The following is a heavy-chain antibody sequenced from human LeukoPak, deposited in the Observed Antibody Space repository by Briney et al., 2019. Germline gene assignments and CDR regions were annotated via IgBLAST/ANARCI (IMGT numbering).Heavy chain of an antibody. D-gene: IGHD2-2*01. V-gene: IGHV1-69*13. CDR3: AREDEYCSSTSCFLNYAFDI. Sequence: GASVKASCKASGGTVSSYAISWVRPAPGQGLEWMGGIIPIFGTANYAQKFQGRVTITADESTSTAYMELSSLRSEDTAVYYCAREDEYCSSTSCFLNYAFDIWGQGTMVTVSS. CDR1: GGTVSSYA. J-gene: IGHJ3*02. CDR2: IIPIFGTA.